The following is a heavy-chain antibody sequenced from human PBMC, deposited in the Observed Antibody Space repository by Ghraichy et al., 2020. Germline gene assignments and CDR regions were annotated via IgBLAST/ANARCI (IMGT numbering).Heavy chain of an antibody. CDR1: GFTFSSYS. J-gene: IGHJ5*02. CDR3: AVTGTTRWFDP. V-gene: IGHV3-21*01. D-gene: IGHD1-7*01. Sequence: GGSLRLSCAASGFTFSSYSMNWVRQAPGKGLEWVSSISSSSSYIYYADSVKGRFTISRDNAKNSLYLQMNSLRAEDTAVYYCAVTGTTRWFDPWGQGTLVTVSS. CDR2: ISSSSSYI.